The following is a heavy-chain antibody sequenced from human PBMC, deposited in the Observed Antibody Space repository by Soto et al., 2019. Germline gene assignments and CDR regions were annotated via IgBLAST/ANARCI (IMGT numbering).Heavy chain of an antibody. Sequence: SETLSLTCTVSGGSISSGDYYWSWIRQPPGKGLEWIGYIYYSGSTYYNPSLKSRVTISVDTSKNQFSLKLSSVTAADSAVYYCAREPTYYYGSGAGYGMDVWGQGTTVTVSS. CDR2: IYYSGST. CDR1: GGSISSGDYY. J-gene: IGHJ6*02. CDR3: AREPTYYYGSGAGYGMDV. D-gene: IGHD3-10*01. V-gene: IGHV4-30-4*01.